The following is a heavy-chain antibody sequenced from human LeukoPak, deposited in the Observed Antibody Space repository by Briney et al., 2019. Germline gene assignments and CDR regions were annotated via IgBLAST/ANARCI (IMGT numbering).Heavy chain of an antibody. J-gene: IGHJ4*02. CDR1: GFTFSSYA. Sequence: PGGSLRLSCAASGFTFSSYAMSWVRQAPGKGLEWVSAISGSGGSTYYADSVKGRFTISRDNSKNTLYLQMNSLRAEDTAVYYCAKLPLGYCSSTSCYNLDYWGQGTLVTVSS. CDR2: ISGSGGST. CDR3: AKLPLGYCSSTSCYNLDY. V-gene: IGHV3-23*01. D-gene: IGHD2-2*02.